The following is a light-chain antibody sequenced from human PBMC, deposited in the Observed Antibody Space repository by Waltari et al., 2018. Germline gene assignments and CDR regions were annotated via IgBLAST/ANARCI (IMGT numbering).Light chain of an antibody. V-gene: IGLV3-1*01. CDR1: ERNDY. Sequence: SFELIQPPSVSVSPGQPVTITCSGHERNDYISWYQQRPGQSPVLVINKDFERLSGIPERFSGSNSGNTATLTITETQPQDEADYYCQAWDISRVTFGAGTKLTVL. CDR3: QAWDISRVT. J-gene: IGLJ2*01. CDR2: KDF.